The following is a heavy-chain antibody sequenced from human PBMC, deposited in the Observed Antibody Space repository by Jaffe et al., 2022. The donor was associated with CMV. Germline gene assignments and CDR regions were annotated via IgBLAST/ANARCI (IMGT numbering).Heavy chain of an antibody. D-gene: IGHD5-18*01. V-gene: IGHV3-33*08. Sequence: QVQLVESGGGVVQPGRSLRLSCAASGFTFSSYGMHWVRQAPGKGLEWVAVIWYDGSNKYYADSVKGRFTISRDNSKNTLYLQMNSLRAEDTAVYYCARDRAMAEVILDYWGQGTLVTVSS. CDR2: IWYDGSNK. CDR3: ARDRAMAEVILDY. J-gene: IGHJ4*02. CDR1: GFTFSSYG.